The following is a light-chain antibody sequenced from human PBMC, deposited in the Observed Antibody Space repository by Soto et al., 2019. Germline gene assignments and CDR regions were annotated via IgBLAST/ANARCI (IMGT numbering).Light chain of an antibody. V-gene: IGLV1-44*01. J-gene: IGLJ2*01. Sequence: QSALTQPPSASGTPGQRVTISCSGSSSNIGSNTVNWYQQLPGTAPKLVIYSNSQRPSGVPDRFSGSKSGTSASLAISGLQSEDEADYYCVAWDDSLNGYVVFGGGTKVTV. CDR3: VAWDDSLNGYVV. CDR1: SSNIGSNT. CDR2: SNS.